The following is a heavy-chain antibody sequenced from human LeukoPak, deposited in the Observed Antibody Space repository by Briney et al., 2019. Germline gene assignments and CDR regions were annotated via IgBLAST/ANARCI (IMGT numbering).Heavy chain of an antibody. CDR3: ARAKTDRSHYHYYGMDV. CDR1: GGSISSYY. D-gene: IGHD3-22*01. Sequence: PSETLSLTCTVSGGSISSYYWSLIRQPPGKGLEWIGYIYYSGSTNYNPSLKSRVTISVDTSKNQFSLKLSSVTAADTAMYYCARAKTDRSHYHYYGMDVWGQGTTVTVSS. CDR2: IYYSGST. V-gene: IGHV4-59*01. J-gene: IGHJ6*02.